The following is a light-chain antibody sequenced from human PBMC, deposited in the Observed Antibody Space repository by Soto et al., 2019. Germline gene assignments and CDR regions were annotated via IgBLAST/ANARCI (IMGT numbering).Light chain of an antibody. J-gene: IGLJ1*01. CDR1: RSDVGSYNY. CDR2: EVS. CDR3: SSYTSSSTHYV. V-gene: IGLV2-14*01. Sequence: SVLTQPASVSGSPGQSITISCTGTRSDVGSYNYVSWYPQHPGKAPKLMIYEVSNRPSGVSNRFSGSKSGNTASLTISGLQAEDEADYYCSSYTSSSTHYVFGTGTKVTVL.